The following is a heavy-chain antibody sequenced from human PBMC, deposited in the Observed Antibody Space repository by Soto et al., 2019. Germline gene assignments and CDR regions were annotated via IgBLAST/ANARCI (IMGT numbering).Heavy chain of an antibody. CDR3: AKAKSDYYCDNRPAFGY. CDR2: ISGNDVGT. CDR1: RFTGRYYA. D-gene: IGHD3-22*01. J-gene: IGHJ4*02. Sequence: CVSLRLSCAASRFTGRYYALTCFRQAPRKRMEWVCLISGNDVGTNYAESVKCRFTSYTDQSRNKGYIRMDSQRADETAIYYCAKAKSDYYCDNRPAFGYWGQGTLVTVAS. V-gene: IGHV3-23*01.